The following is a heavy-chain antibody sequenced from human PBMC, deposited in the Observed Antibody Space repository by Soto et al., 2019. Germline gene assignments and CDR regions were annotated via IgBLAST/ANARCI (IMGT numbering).Heavy chain of an antibody. Sequence: LRLSCAASGFTFISYGMHWVRQAPGKGLEWVAVISYDGSNKYYADSVKGRFTISRDNSKNTLYLQMNSLRAEDTAVYYCAKDTVTTSYYYGMDVWGQGTTVTVSS. CDR3: AKDTVTTSYYYGMDV. CDR1: GFTFISYG. V-gene: IGHV3-30*18. CDR2: ISYDGSNK. J-gene: IGHJ6*02. D-gene: IGHD4-17*01.